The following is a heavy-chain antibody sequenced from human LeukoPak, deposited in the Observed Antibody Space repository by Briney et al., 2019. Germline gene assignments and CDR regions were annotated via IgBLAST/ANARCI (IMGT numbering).Heavy chain of an antibody. D-gene: IGHD2-21*02. CDR2: IYYTGTR. CDR1: GGSISSYY. V-gene: IGHV4-59*08. Sequence: SETLSLTCTVSGGSISSYYWSWIRQPPGKGLEWIAYIYYTGTRNYNPSLKSRVTISVDTSKNQISLRLSSVTAADTAVYYCARLVYCGGDCYTNDHWGQGTLVTVSS. CDR3: ARLVYCGGDCYTNDH. J-gene: IGHJ4*02.